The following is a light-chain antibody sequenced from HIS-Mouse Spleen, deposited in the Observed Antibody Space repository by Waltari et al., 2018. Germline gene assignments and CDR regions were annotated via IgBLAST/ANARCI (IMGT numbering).Light chain of an antibody. V-gene: IGLV3-10*01. CDR1: ALPKKY. CDR2: EDS. Sequence: SYELTQPPSVSVAPGQTARLTCSGYALPKKYAYWDQQKSGQAPVLVIYEDSKRPPGIPERVSGSSSGTMATLTISGAQVEDEADYYCYSTDSSGNHRVFGGGTKLTVL. CDR3: YSTDSSGNHRV. J-gene: IGLJ2*01.